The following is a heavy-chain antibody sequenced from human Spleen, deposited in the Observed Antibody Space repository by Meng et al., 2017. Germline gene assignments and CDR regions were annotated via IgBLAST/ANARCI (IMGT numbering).Heavy chain of an antibody. D-gene: IGHD6-13*01. J-gene: IGHJ4*02. CDR3: VRDEDISAAGYLFGDY. Sequence: QVQMVQSGAEVKKPGASVKVSCKPSGSTFNVSYIPWVRQAPGQGLEWMGRSNPISDDSHYAQKFHDRVTMTSDTSISTAYMELSRLRSDDTAVYYCVRDEDISAAGYLFGDYWGQGTLVTVSS. CDR2: SNPISDDS. CDR1: GSTFNVSY. V-gene: IGHV1-2*06.